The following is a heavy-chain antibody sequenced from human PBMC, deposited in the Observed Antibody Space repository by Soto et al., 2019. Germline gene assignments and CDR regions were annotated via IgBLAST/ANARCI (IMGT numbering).Heavy chain of an antibody. V-gene: IGHV4-61*01. D-gene: IGHD3-22*01. Sequence: SETLSLTCTVSGGSVSSGSYYWSWIRQPPGKGLEWIGYIYYSGSTNYNPSLKSRVTISVDTSKNRFSLKLSSVTAADTAVYYCSRSTLNYDSSGYPTSDAFDIWGQGTMVTVSS. CDR1: GGSVSSGSYY. CDR3: SRSTLNYDSSGYPTSDAFDI. J-gene: IGHJ3*02. CDR2: IYYSGST.